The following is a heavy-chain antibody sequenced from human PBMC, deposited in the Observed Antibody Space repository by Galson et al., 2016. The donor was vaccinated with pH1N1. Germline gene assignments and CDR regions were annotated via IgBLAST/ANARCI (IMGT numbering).Heavy chain of an antibody. CDR3: AKVRGYSYGPFDY. Sequence: SLRLSCAASGFTFDDSAMYWVRQAPGKGLEWVSGISWISGSLVYADSVKGRFTSSRDSAKNSLYLQMNSLRAEDTALYYCAKVRGYSYGPFDYWGQGTLVTVSS. CDR2: ISWISGSL. V-gene: IGHV3-9*01. D-gene: IGHD5-18*01. CDR1: GFTFDDSA. J-gene: IGHJ4*02.